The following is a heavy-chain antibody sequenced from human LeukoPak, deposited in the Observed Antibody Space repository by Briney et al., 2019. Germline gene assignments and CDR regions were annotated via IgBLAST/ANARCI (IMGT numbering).Heavy chain of an antibody. Sequence: PSETLSLTCAVYGGSFSDYFWNWIRQPPGKGLEWIGEINHGGGTRYNPSLKSRATISVDTSKKQFSLNLTSVTAADTAVYYCARPLGYCSDSRCPQSWFDPWGQGTLVTVSS. D-gene: IGHD2-15*01. CDR3: ARPLGYCSDSRCPQSWFDP. CDR2: INHGGGT. J-gene: IGHJ5*02. CDR1: GGSFSDYF. V-gene: IGHV4-34*01.